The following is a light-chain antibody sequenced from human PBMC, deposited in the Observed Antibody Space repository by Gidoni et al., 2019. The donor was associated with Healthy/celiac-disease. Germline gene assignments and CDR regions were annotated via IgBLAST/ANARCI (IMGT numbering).Light chain of an antibody. CDR1: QSVSSY. Sequence: EIVLTQSPATLSLSPGERATLSCRASQSVSSYLAWYQQKPGQAPRLLSYDASNRATGIPARFSGIGSGTDFTLTISSLEPEDFAVYYCQQRSNWPPLFTFGPGTKVDIK. J-gene: IGKJ3*01. CDR3: QQRSNWPPLFT. V-gene: IGKV3-11*01. CDR2: DAS.